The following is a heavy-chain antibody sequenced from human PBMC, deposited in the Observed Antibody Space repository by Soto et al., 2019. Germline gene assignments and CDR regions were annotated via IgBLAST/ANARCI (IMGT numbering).Heavy chain of an antibody. CDR3: ERESAGSGKNNWFDP. D-gene: IGHD3-10*01. CDR2: IYYSGNT. Sequence: SETLSLTCTVSGVSISTYYWSWIRQPPGKGLEWIGYIYYSGNTYYNPSLKSRVTMSVDTSRNQLLLQLNSVTAADTAVYYCERESAGSGKNNWFDPWGQGTLVTVSS. J-gene: IGHJ5*02. V-gene: IGHV4-59*01. CDR1: GVSISTYY.